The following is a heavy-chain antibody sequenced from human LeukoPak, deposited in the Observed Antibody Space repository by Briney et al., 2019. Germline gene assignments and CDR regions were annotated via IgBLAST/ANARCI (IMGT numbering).Heavy chain of an antibody. Sequence: SETLSLTCTVSGGSISSSSYYWGWIRQPPGKGLEWIGSIYYSGSTYYNPSLKSRVTISVDTSKNQFSLKLSSVTAADTAVYYCASQNYDTLTFWYWFDPSGQGTLVTVYS. J-gene: IGHJ5*02. D-gene: IGHD3-9*01. V-gene: IGHV4-39*07. CDR1: GGSISSSSYY. CDR2: IYYSGST. CDR3: ASQNYDTLTFWYWFDP.